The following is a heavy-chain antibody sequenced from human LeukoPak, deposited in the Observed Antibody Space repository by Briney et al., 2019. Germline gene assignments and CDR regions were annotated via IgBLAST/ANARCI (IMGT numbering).Heavy chain of an antibody. CDR3: ARVRTGYSYALYYYYGMDV. CDR2: IYTSGST. V-gene: IGHV4-4*07. Sequence: SEPLSLTCTVSGGSISSYYWSWIRQPARKGLEWIGRIYTSGSTNYNPSLKSRVTMSVDTSKNQFSLKLSSVTAADTAVYYCARVRTGYSYALYYYYGMDVWGQGTTVTVSS. J-gene: IGHJ6*02. CDR1: GGSISSYY. D-gene: IGHD5-18*01.